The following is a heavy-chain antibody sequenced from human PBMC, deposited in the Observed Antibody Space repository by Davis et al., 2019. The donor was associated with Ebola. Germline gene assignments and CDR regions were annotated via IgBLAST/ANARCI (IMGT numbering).Heavy chain of an antibody. V-gene: IGHV4-59*08. J-gene: IGHJ4*02. CDR3: ARSYGAAPFDY. Sequence: MPSDTLSLTCTAPGASTSPYYWSWTRQPSGKGLAWSGYIYYSGSTKYTLSLKGRVAISVDTSKNQFSLKLSSVTAADTAVYYCARSYGAAPFDYWGQGTLVTVPS. CDR2: IYYSGST. CDR1: GASTSPYY. D-gene: IGHD4/OR15-4a*01.